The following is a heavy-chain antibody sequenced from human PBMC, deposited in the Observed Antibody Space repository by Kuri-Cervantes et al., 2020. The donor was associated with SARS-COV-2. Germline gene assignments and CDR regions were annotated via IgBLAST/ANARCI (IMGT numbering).Heavy chain of an antibody. V-gene: IGHV3-23*01. CDR3: ARVRGVVPAAMADY. CDR2: ISGSGGST. Sequence: GESLKISCAASGFTFDDYGMSWVRQAPGKGLEWVSAISGSGGSTYYADSVKGRFTISRDNSKNTLYLQMNSLRAEDTAVYYCARVRGVVPAAMADYWGQGTQVTVSS. CDR1: GFTFDDYG. J-gene: IGHJ4*02. D-gene: IGHD2-2*01.